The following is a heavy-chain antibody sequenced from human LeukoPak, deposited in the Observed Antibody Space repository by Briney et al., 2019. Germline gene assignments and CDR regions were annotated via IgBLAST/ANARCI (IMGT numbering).Heavy chain of an antibody. CDR3: ARGVEKATINELNY. CDR2: IRGDGNDV. J-gene: IGHJ4*02. Sequence: GGSLRLSCVASGFTFRDYWMHWVRQAPGKGLVWVSRIRGDGNDVSYADSVEGRFTISRDNAKNMLYLQMSSLRVEDTALYYCARGVEKATINELNYWGQGTVVTVSS. D-gene: IGHD5-24*01. V-gene: IGHV3-74*01. CDR1: GFTFRDYW.